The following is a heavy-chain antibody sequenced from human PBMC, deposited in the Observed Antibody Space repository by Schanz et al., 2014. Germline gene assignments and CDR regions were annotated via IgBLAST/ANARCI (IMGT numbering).Heavy chain of an antibody. D-gene: IGHD6-25*01. V-gene: IGHV3-23*01. CDR3: SKGGGRARTRFDP. CDR1: GFTLSNYA. J-gene: IGHJ5*02. CDR2: LSEGGGGT. Sequence: EMQLLESGGGLAQPGGSLRLSCAASGFTLSNYAMSWVRQAPGKGLEWVSALSEGGGGTHYADSVKGRFTISSDSSKNHLYPQMNSLRTGDQAVHFRSKGGGRARTRFDPWGQGTLVTVSS.